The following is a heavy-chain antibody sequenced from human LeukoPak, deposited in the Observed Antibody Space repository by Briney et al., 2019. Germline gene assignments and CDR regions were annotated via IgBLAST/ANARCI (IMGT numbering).Heavy chain of an antibody. CDR2: SNDSGGT. D-gene: IGHD1-26*01. Sequence: SETLSLTCAVYGGTFSGYYWSWIGQPPGKRLEWVGESNDSGGTNYNPSLKSRVTISADKSKNQVSLKLTSVTAADTAVYYCARLSVIVGAALEYYYYYMDVWGQGTTVTDSS. CDR3: ARLSVIVGAALEYYYYYMDV. CDR1: GGTFSGYY. J-gene: IGHJ6*03. V-gene: IGHV4-34*01.